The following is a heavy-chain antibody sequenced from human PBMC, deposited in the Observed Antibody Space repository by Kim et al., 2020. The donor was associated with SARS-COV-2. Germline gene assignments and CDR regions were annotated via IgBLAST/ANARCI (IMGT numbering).Heavy chain of an antibody. V-gene: IGHV7-4-1*02. Sequence: ASVKVSCKASGYTFTSYAMNWVRQAPGQGLEWMGWINTNTGNPTYAQGFTGRFVFSLDTSVSTAYLQISSLKAEDTAVYYCARIYSSSLMTVYWFDPWGQGTLVTVSS. D-gene: IGHD6-13*01. CDR2: INTNTGNP. CDR3: ARIYSSSLMTVYWFDP. CDR1: GYTFTSYA. J-gene: IGHJ5*02.